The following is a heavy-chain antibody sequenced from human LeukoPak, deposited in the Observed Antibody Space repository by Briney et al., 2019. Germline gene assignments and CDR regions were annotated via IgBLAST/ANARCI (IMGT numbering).Heavy chain of an antibody. D-gene: IGHD2-15*01. J-gene: IGHJ5*02. CDR1: GYTFTSYA. CDR2: INTNTGNP. Sequence: ASVKASCKASGYTFTSYAMNWVRQAPGQGLEWMGWINTNTGNPTYAQGFTGRFVFSLDTSVSTAYLQISSLKAEDTAVYYCARVGRGGGSCYSCWFDPWGQGTLVTVSS. CDR3: ARVGRGGGSCYSCWFDP. V-gene: IGHV7-4-1*02.